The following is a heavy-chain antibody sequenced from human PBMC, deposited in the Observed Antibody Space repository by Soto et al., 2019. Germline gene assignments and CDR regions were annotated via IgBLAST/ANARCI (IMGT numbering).Heavy chain of an antibody. CDR1: GCTFSSYA. J-gene: IGHJ5*02. CDR2: IIPIFGTA. Sequence: VASVKVSGKASGCTFSSYAISWVRQAPGQGLEWMGGIIPIFGTANYAQKFQGRVTITADESTSTAYMELSSLRSEDTAVYYCARDIAVPAAIDWFDPWGQGTLVTVSS. V-gene: IGHV1-69*13. D-gene: IGHD2-2*01. CDR3: ARDIAVPAAIDWFDP.